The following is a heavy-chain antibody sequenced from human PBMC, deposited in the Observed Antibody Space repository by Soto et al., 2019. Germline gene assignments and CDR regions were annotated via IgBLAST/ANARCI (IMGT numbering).Heavy chain of an antibody. Sequence: RQAPGKGLEWVSAISGSGGSTYYADSVKGRFTISRDNSKNTLYLQMNSLRAEDTAVYYCAKDSPSYDFWSGYYTPADYYYGMDVWGQGTTVTVSS. D-gene: IGHD3-3*01. J-gene: IGHJ6*02. CDR2: ISGSGGST. V-gene: IGHV3-23*01. CDR3: AKDSPSYDFWSGYYTPADYYYGMDV.